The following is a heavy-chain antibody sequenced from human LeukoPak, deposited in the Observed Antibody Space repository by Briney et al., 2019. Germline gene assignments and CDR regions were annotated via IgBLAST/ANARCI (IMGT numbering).Heavy chain of an antibody. CDR2: INSDGSST. CDR1: GFTFSSYW. J-gene: IGHJ5*02. V-gene: IGHV3-74*01. D-gene: IGHD2-2*01. Sequence: GGSLRLSCAASGFTFSSYWMHWVRQAPGKGLVWVSRINSDGSSTSYADSVKGRFTTPRDNAKNTLYLQMNSLRAEDTAVYYCAREVIVVVPAAINWFDPWGQGTLVTVSS. CDR3: AREVIVVVPAAINWFDP.